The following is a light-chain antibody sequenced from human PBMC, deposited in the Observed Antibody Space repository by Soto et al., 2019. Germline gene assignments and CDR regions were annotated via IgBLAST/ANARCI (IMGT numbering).Light chain of an antibody. CDR1: QSVRSSY. J-gene: IGKJ5*01. CDR3: QQYGTSIT. Sequence: IVVTQSPGTLSLSPGERATLSFRASQSVRSSYLAWYQQKPGQAPRLLIYGASSRATGIPDRFSGSGSGTDFTLTINRLEPEDFAVYYCQQYGTSITFGQGTRLEIK. CDR2: GAS. V-gene: IGKV3-20*01.